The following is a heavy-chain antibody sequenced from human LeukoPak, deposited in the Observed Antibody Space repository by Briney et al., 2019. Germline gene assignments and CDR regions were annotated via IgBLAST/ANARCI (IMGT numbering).Heavy chain of an antibody. CDR1: GFTLRSYE. Sequence: GGSLRLSCVASGFTLRSYEMNWVRQAPGKGLVWVSRINSDGSTTTYADSVKGRFTISRDNAKNTLYLQMNSLRAEDTAVYYCARAVVVTASDYWGQGTLVTVSS. CDR3: ARAVVVTASDY. D-gene: IGHD2-21*02. J-gene: IGHJ4*02. V-gene: IGHV3-74*01. CDR2: INSDGSTT.